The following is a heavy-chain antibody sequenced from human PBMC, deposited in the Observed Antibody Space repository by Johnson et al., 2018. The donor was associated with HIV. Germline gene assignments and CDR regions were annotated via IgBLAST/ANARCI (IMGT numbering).Heavy chain of an antibody. CDR2: INWNGGST. CDR1: GFTFNDYG. Sequence: MQLVESGGGVVRPGGSLRLSCAASGFTFNDYGMSWVRQAPGKGLEWVSGINWNGGSTGYADSVKGRFTISRDNSKNTLYLQMNSLRAEATAVYYCARACRDGYTCDVYDIWGQGTMVTVSS. V-gene: IGHV3-20*04. D-gene: IGHD5-24*01. CDR3: ARACRDGYTCDVYDI. J-gene: IGHJ3*02.